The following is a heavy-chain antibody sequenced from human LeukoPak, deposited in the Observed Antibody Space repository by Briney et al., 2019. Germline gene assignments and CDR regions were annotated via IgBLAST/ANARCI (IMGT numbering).Heavy chain of an antibody. CDR1: GGTFSSYA. D-gene: IGHD6-6*01. J-gene: IGHJ4*02. CDR2: IIPIFGTA. V-gene: IGHV1-69*01. CDR3: ARGGQYSSSSPWYYFDY. Sequence: GSSVKVSCKASGGTFSSYAISWVRQAPGQGLEWMGGIIPIFGTANYAQKFQGRVTITADESTSTAYMELSSLRSDDTAVYYCARGGQYSSSSPWYYFDYWGQGTLVTVSP.